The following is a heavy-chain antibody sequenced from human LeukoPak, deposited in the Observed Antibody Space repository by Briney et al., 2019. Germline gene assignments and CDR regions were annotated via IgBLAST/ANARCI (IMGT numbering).Heavy chain of an antibody. CDR1: GFTFDDYA. CDR2: ISWNSGRI. V-gene: IGHV3-9*01. D-gene: IGHD6-19*01. CDR3: AKEGHLRKSFGTFLAVAVRPRYFDL. J-gene: IGHJ2*01. Sequence: GGSLRLSCAASGFTFDDYAMHWVRQALGKGLEWVSGISWNSGRIGYADSVKGRFTIPRDNSKNTLYLQMNSLRADDTAVYYCAKEGHLRKSFGTFLAVAVRPRYFDLWGRGTLVTVSS.